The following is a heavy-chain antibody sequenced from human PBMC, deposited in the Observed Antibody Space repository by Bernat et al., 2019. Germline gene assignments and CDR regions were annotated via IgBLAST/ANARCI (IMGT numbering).Heavy chain of an antibody. J-gene: IGHJ5*02. D-gene: IGHD6-13*01. CDR1: GGSISSYY. CDR2: IYYSGST. Sequence: QVQLQESGPGLVKPSETLSLTCTVSGGSISSYYWSWIRQPPGKGLEWIGYIYYSGSTNYNPSLKSRVTISVDTSKNQFSLKLSSVTAADTAVYYCARHEGGMDPNWFDPWGQGTLVTVSS. CDR3: ARHEGGMDPNWFDP. V-gene: IGHV4-59*08.